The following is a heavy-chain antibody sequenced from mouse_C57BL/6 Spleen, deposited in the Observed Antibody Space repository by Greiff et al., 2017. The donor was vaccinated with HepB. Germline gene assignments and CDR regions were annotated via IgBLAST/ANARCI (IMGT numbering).Heavy chain of an antibody. V-gene: IGHV1-62-2*01. CDR2: FYPGSGSI. CDR3: ARHETYYSNYGYFDY. J-gene: IGHJ2*01. D-gene: IGHD2-5*01. CDR1: GYTFTEYT. Sequence: VQLQQSGAELVKPGASVKLSCKASGYTFTEYTIHWVKQRSGQGLEWIGWFYPGSGSIKYNEKFKDKATLTADKSSSTVYMEISRLTSEDAAVYVCARHETYYSNYGYFDYWGQGTTLTVSS.